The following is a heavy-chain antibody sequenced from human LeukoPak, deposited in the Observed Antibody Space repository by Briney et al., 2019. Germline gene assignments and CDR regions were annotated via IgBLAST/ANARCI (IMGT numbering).Heavy chain of an antibody. V-gene: IGHV3-30*04. Sequence: GGSLRLSCAASGFTFSSYAMHWVRQAPGKGLEWVAVISYDGSNKYYADSVKGRFTISRDNSKNTLYLQMNSLRAGDTAVYYCARDGYYDYVWGSYRQTYYFDYWGQGTLVTVSS. J-gene: IGHJ4*02. CDR2: ISYDGSNK. CDR1: GFTFSSYA. D-gene: IGHD3-16*02. CDR3: ARDGYYDYVWGSYRQTYYFDY.